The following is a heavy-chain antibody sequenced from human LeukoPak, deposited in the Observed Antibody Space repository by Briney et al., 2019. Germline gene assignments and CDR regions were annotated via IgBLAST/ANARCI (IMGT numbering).Heavy chain of an antibody. CDR2: IRYDGSNK. CDR1: GFTFSSYG. V-gene: IGHV3-30*02. J-gene: IGHJ4*02. CDR3: AKDFAVRGYSYGFDY. Sequence: GGSLRLSCAASGFTFSSYGMHWVRQAPGKGLEWVAFIRYDGSNKYYADSVKGRFTISRDNSKNTLYLQMNSLRAEDTAVYYCAKDFAVRGYSYGFDYWGQGTLVTVSS. D-gene: IGHD5-18*01.